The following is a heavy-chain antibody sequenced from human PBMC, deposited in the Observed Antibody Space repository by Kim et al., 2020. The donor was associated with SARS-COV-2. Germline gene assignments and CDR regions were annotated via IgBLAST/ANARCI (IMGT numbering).Heavy chain of an antibody. CDR3: ARGGSIIYSWFDP. V-gene: IGHV1-2*02. Sequence: ASVKVSCKASGYTFNAFYMHWVRQAPGQGLEWMGWINPNNGDTNYAQKFQGRVTMTRDTSINTNYMELSMELSSLISGDTAVYYCARGGSIIYSWFDPWGQGTLVTVSS. J-gene: IGHJ5*02. CDR1: GYTFNAFY. CDR2: INPNNGDT. D-gene: IGHD5-12*01.